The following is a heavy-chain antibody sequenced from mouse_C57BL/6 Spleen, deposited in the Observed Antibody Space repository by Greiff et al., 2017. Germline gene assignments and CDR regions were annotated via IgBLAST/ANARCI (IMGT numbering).Heavy chain of an antibody. CDR3: ARDLTGTGYFDV. Sequence: EVKLQESGPGLVKSSQSLSLTCSVTGYSITSGYYWNWIRQFPGNKLEWMGYISYDGSNNYNPSLKNRIFITRDTSKNQFFLKLNSVTTEDTATYYCARDLTGTGYFDVWGTGTTVTVSS. CDR2: ISYDGSN. D-gene: IGHD4-1*01. CDR1: GYSITSGYY. J-gene: IGHJ1*03. V-gene: IGHV3-6*01.